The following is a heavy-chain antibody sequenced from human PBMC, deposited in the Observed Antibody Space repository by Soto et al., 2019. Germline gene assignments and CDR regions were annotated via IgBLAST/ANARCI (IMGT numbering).Heavy chain of an antibody. CDR2: IIPILGIR. CDR1: GGTFSSYT. Sequence: SVKVSCKASGGTFSSYTISWVLQAPGQGLEWMGWIIPILGIRNYARKFQDRVTMGSDTSTSTVYMELRSLRSNDTAMYYCAGDPNTSRFDYWGQGTPVTVSS. V-gene: IGHV1-69*10. J-gene: IGHJ4*02. D-gene: IGHD2-2*01. CDR3: AGDPNTSRFDY.